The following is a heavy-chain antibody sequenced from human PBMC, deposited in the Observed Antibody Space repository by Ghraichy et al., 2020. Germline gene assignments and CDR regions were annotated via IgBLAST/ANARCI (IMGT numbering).Heavy chain of an antibody. CDR2: ISSSSSYI. Sequence: GGSLRLSCAASGFTFSSYSMNWVRQAPGKGLEWVSSISSSSSYIYYADSVKGRFTISRDNAKNSLYLQMNSLRAEDTAVYYCARDPGRVEPPDYWGQGTLVTVSS. V-gene: IGHV3-21*01. CDR1: GFTFSSYS. J-gene: IGHJ4*02. D-gene: IGHD1-1*01. CDR3: ARDPGRVEPPDY.